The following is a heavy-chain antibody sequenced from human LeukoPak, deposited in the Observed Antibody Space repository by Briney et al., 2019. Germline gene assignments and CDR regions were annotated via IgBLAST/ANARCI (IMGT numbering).Heavy chain of an antibody. CDR2: IYTSGST. Sequence: SETLSLTCTVSGGSISSSSYYWGWIRQPAGKGLEWIGRIYTSGSTNYNPSLKSRVTMSVDTSKNQFSLKLSSVTAADTAVYYCARDNGIAAAGLAFDIWGQGTMVTVSS. CDR3: ARDNGIAAAGLAFDI. V-gene: IGHV4-61*02. CDR1: GGSISSSSYY. J-gene: IGHJ3*02. D-gene: IGHD6-13*01.